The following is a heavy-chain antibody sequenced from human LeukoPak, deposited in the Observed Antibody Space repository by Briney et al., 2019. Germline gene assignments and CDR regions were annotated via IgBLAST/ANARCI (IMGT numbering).Heavy chain of an antibody. CDR2: ISTSSRDI. CDR3: ARRVVGAMPFDY. J-gene: IGHJ4*02. Sequence: PGGSLRLSCAASGFTFSNYWMHWVRQAPGKGLEWVSYISTSSRDIFYADSVKGRFTISRDDAKNSLYLQMDSLRDEDTAVYYCARRVVGAMPFDYWGQGTLVTVSS. D-gene: IGHD1-26*01. CDR1: GFTFSNYW. V-gene: IGHV3-48*02.